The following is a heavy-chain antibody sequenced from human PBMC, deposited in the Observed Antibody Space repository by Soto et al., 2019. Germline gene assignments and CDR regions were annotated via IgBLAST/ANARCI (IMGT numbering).Heavy chain of an antibody. V-gene: IGHV4-30-2*01. CDR1: GGSISSGGYS. D-gene: IGHD2-21*02. J-gene: IGHJ4*02. Sequence: TLSLTCAVSGGSISSGGYSWSWIRQPPGKGLEWIGYIYHSGSTYYNPSLKSRVTISVDRSKNQFSLKLSSVTAADTAVYYCARAYCGGDCYSGFDYWGQGTLVTVSS. CDR3: ARAYCGGDCYSGFDY. CDR2: IYHSGST.